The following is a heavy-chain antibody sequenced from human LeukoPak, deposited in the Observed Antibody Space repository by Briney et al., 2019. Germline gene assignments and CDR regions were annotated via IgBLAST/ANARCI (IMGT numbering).Heavy chain of an antibody. CDR3: ARQVGYGEDYFDY. Sequence: SETLSLTCTVSGGSISSSSYYWGWIRQPPGKGLEWIGSIYYSGSTYYNPSLKSRVIISVDTSKNQFSLKLSSVTAADTAVYYCARQVGYGEDYFDYWGQGTLVTVSS. CDR2: IYYSGST. CDR1: GGSISSSSYY. J-gene: IGHJ4*02. V-gene: IGHV4-39*07. D-gene: IGHD4-17*01.